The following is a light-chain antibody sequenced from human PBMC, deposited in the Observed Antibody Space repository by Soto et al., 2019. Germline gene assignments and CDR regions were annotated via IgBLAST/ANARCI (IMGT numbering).Light chain of an antibody. CDR3: NSFTSSSTVV. Sequence: QSALTQPASVSGSPGQSITISCTGTSSDVGGYNHVSWYQQHPGKGPKLLIYGVTNRPSGISNRFSGSKSGNTASLTISGLQPEDEGDYYCNSFTSSSTVVFGGGTKLTVL. J-gene: IGLJ2*01. V-gene: IGLV2-14*01. CDR1: SSDVGGYNH. CDR2: GVT.